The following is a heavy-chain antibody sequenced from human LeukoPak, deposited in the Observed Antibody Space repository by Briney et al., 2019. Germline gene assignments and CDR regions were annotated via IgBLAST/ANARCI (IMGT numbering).Heavy chain of an antibody. CDR2: IIPIFGTA. D-gene: IGHD2-2*01. J-gene: IGHJ5*02. CDR1: VGTFSSYA. Sequence: ASVKVSCKASVGTFSSYAISWVRQAPGQGLERMGGIIPIFGTANYAQKFQGRVTITADKSTSTAYMELSSLRSEDTAVYYCARIPYCSSTSCYAGQYNWFDPWGQGTLVTVSS. CDR3: ARIPYCSSTSCYAGQYNWFDP. V-gene: IGHV1-69*06.